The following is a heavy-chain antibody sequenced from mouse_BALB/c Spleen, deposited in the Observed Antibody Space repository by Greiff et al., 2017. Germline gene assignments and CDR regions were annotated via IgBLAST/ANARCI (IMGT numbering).Heavy chain of an antibody. CDR2: INPYNDGT. Sequence: VQLKQSGPELVKPGASVKMSCKASGYTFTSYVMHWVKQKPGQGLEWIGYINPYNDGTKYNEKFKGKATLTSDKSSSTAYMELSSLTSEDSAVYYCARWGYYYAMDYWGQGTSVTVSS. CDR1: GYTFTSYV. V-gene: IGHV1-14*01. J-gene: IGHJ4*01. CDR3: ARWGYYYAMDY.